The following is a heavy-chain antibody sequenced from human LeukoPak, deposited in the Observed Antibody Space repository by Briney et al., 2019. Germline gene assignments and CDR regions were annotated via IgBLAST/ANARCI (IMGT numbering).Heavy chain of an antibody. V-gene: IGHV3-49*04. CDR1: GFTFGDYA. D-gene: IGHD4-11*01. CDR3: TRDSLYSNYVGSYYYYYYGMDV. J-gene: IGHJ6*02. Sequence: GGSLRLSCTASGFTFGDYAMSWVRQAPGKRLEWVGFIRSKAYGGTTEYAASVKGRFTISRDDSKSIACLQMNSLKTEDTAVYYCTRDSLYSNYVGSYYYYYYGMDVWGQGTTVTVSS. CDR2: IRSKAYGGTT.